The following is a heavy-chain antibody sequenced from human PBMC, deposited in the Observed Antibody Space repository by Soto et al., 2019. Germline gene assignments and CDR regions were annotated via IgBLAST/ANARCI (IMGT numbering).Heavy chain of an antibody. CDR3: AKVMRYYYGSGRAQYYYYGMDV. V-gene: IGHV3-30*18. D-gene: IGHD3-10*01. CDR2: ISYDGSNK. CDR1: GFTFSSYG. J-gene: IGHJ6*02. Sequence: GGSLRLSCAASGFTFSSYGMHWVRQAPGKGLEWVAVISYDGSNKYYADSVKGRFTISRDNSKNTLYLQMNSLRAEDTAVYYCAKVMRYYYGSGRAQYYYYGMDVWGQGNTVTVS.